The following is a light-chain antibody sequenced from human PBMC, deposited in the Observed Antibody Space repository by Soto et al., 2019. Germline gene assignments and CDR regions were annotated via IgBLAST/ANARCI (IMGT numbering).Light chain of an antibody. CDR1: QSISIW. Sequence: DIQMTQSPSTLPASVGDSVTITCRASQSISIWLAWYQQKPGTAPKLLIYHASTLESGVPSRFSGCGSGTEFTLTISRLQPDDFATYYCQQYMSYSVGQGTKVDIK. V-gene: IGKV1-5*01. J-gene: IGKJ1*01. CDR2: HAS. CDR3: QQYMSYS.